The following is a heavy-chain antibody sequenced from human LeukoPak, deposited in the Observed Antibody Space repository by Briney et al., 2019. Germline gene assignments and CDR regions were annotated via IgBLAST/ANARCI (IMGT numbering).Heavy chain of an antibody. CDR3: AGVGGGGDIAARDIYYYYGMDV. CDR2: IYPGDSDT. V-gene: IGHV5-51*01. J-gene: IGHJ6*02. D-gene: IGHD6-6*01. Sequence: GESLKISCKGSGYSFTSYWIGWVRQMPGKGLEWMGIIYPGDSDTRYSPSFQGQVTISADKSISTAYLQWSSLKASDTAMYYCAGVGGGGDIAARDIYYYYGMDVWGQGTTVTVSS. CDR1: GYSFTSYW.